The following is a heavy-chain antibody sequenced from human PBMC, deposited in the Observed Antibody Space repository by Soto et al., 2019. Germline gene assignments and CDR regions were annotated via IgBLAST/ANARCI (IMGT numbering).Heavy chain of an antibody. J-gene: IGHJ4*02. V-gene: IGHV3-23*01. CDR3: AKPPDYNWNDY. Sequence: VQLLESGGGLVQPGGSLRLSCAASGFTFSSYAMSWVRQAPGKGLEWISAVSGSGGSTYYADSVKGRFTISRDNSKDTLYLQMNNLRAEDTAVYYCAKPPDYNWNDYWGQGTLVTVSS. CDR1: GFTFSSYA. CDR2: VSGSGGST. D-gene: IGHD1-20*01.